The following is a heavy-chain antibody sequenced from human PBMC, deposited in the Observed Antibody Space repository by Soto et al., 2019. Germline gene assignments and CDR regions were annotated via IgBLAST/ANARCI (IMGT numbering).Heavy chain of an antibody. J-gene: IGHJ5*02. CDR2: ISDSGGRT. CDR1: GFTFSDYA. V-gene: IGHV3-23*01. CDR3: AKYNGDFVS. Sequence: GGSLRLSCAASGFTFSDYAMDWVRQAPGKGLEWVSAISDSGGRTYYADSVQGRFTISRDNSKSTVFLQMNSLRAEDTATYYCAKYNGDFVSWGQGTLVTVSS. D-gene: IGHD1-1*01.